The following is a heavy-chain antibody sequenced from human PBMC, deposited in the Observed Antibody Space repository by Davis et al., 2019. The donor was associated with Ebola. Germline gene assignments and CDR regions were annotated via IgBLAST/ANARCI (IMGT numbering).Heavy chain of an antibody. CDR1: GYTFTDYG. D-gene: IGHD1-1*01. CDR3: ARAQFPTTSDH. J-gene: IGHJ4*02. CDR2: INPNSGGT. Sequence: ASVKVSCKASGYTFTDYGISWVRQAPGQGLEWMGRINPNSGGTNYAQKFQGRVTMTRDTSISTAYMELSRLRSDDTAVYYCARAQFPTTSDHWGQGTLVTVSS. V-gene: IGHV1-2*06.